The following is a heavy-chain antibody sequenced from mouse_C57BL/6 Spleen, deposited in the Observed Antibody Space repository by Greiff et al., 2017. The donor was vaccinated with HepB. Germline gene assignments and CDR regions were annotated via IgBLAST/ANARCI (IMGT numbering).Heavy chain of an antibody. CDR3: SYLYYCDY. CDR2: IYPGDGDT. D-gene: IGHD1-1*01. J-gene: IGHJ2*01. CDR1: GYAFSSSW. V-gene: IGHV1-82*01. Sequence: QVQLKESGPELVKPGASVKISCKASGYAFSSSWMNWVKQRPGKGLEWIGRIYPGDGDTNYNGKFKGKATLTADKSSSTAYMQLSSLTSEESAVYFCSYLYYCDYWGQGTTLTVSS.